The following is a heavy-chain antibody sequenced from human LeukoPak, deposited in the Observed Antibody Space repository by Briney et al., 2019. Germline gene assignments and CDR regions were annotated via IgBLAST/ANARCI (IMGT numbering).Heavy chain of an antibody. CDR2: ISYDGSNK. CDR3: AKDWLSGSYLAGMDV. V-gene: IGHV3-30*18. D-gene: IGHD1-26*01. Sequence: PGGSLRLSCAASGFTFSNYWMSWVRQAPGKALEWVAVISYDGSNKYYADSVKGRFTISRDNSKNTLYLQMNSLRAEDMAVYYCAKDWLSGSYLAGMDVWGQGTTVTVSS. CDR1: GFTFSNYW. J-gene: IGHJ6*02.